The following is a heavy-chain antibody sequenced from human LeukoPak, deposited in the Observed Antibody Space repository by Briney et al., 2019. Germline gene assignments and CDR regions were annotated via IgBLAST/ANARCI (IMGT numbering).Heavy chain of an antibody. Sequence: ASVKVSCKASGYTFTGYYMHWVRQAPGQGLEWMGWISAYNGNTNYAQKLQGRVTMTTDTSTSTAYMELRSLRSDDTAVYYCARDRTYYYYYGMDVWGQGTTVTVSS. CDR3: ARDRTYYYYYGMDV. J-gene: IGHJ6*02. V-gene: IGHV1-18*04. CDR1: GYTFTGYY. CDR2: ISAYNGNT.